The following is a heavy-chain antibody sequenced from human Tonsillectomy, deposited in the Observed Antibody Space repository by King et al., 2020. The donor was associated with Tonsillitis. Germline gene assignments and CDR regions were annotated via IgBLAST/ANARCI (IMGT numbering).Heavy chain of an antibody. CDR3: ARVLGNGWQLFDY. D-gene: IGHD6-19*01. CDR1: GFTLSSYW. J-gene: IGHJ4*02. CDR2: IKQDGSEK. Sequence: VQLVESGGGLVQPGGSLRLSCAASGFTLSSYWMSWVRQAPGKGLEWVANIKQDGSEKYYVDSVRGRFTISRDNAKNSLYLQMDSLRAEDTAVYYCARVLGNGWQLFDYWGQGTLVTVSS. V-gene: IGHV3-7*01.